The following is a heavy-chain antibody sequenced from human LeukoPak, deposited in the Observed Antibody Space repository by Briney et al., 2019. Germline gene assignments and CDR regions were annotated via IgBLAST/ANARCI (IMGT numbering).Heavy chain of an antibody. CDR2: INPNSGGT. J-gene: IGHJ5*02. CDR3: ARDPGQWLVLGRFDP. D-gene: IGHD6-19*01. CDR1: GYTFTGYY. Sequence: ASVKVSCKASGYTFTGYYMHWVRQAPGRGLEWMGWINPNSGGTNYAQKFQGRVTMTRDTSISTAYMELSRLRSDDTAVYYCARDPGQWLVLGRFDPWGQGTLVTVSS. V-gene: IGHV1-2*02.